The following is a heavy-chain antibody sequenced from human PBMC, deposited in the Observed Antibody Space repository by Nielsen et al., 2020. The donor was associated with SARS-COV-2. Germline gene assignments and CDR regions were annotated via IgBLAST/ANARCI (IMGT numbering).Heavy chain of an antibody. V-gene: IGHV1-58*01. Sequence: KFQGRVTITRDMSTSTAYMELSSLRSEDTAVYYCAAGGAYYYDSSGSLAFDIWGQGTLVTVSS. J-gene: IGHJ3*02. CDR3: AAGGAYYYDSSGSLAFDI. D-gene: IGHD3-22*01.